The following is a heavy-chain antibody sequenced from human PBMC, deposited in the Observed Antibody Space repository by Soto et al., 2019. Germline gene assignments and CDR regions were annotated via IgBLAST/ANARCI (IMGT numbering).Heavy chain of an antibody. Sequence: LRLSCAASGLTCSSYYMSWVRQAPGKGLEWVSTILVGGSTHYPDSVKGRFTISRDNSKNTVFLQMNSLTAGDTAVYYCAKATATGGGAFDICGQGTMVTVSS. D-gene: IGHD2-8*02. CDR3: AKATATGGGAFDI. J-gene: IGHJ3*02. CDR2: ILVGGST. CDR1: GLTCSSYY. V-gene: IGHV3-23*01.